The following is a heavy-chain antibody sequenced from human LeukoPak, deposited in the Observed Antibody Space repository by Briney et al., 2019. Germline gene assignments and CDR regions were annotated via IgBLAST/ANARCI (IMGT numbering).Heavy chain of an antibody. J-gene: IGHJ4*02. Sequence: PSETLSLTCTVSGGSISSGGYYWSWIRQHPGKGLEWIGYIYYSGSTYYNPSLRIRVTISVDTSKNQFSLKLSSVTAADTAVYYCARSNEAYYYGSGSYYKNAFYFDYWGQGTLVTVSS. D-gene: IGHD3-10*01. V-gene: IGHV4-31*03. CDR3: ARSNEAYYYGSGSYYKNAFYFDY. CDR1: GGSISSGGYY. CDR2: IYYSGST.